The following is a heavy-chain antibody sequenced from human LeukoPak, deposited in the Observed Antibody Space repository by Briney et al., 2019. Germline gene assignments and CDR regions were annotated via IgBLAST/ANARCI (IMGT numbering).Heavy chain of an antibody. V-gene: IGHV3-74*01. D-gene: IGHD6-6*01. J-gene: IGHJ4*02. Sequence: GVSLRLSCTASGFSFRGHWMHWARQLPGKGLVWVSRISPTGSTTSYADSVKGRFTVSRDNAKNTLYLQVNNLRAEDTAVYYCARGPNSNWSGLDFWGQGTLLTVSS. CDR3: ARGPNSNWSGLDF. CDR1: GFSFRGHW. CDR2: ISPTGSTT.